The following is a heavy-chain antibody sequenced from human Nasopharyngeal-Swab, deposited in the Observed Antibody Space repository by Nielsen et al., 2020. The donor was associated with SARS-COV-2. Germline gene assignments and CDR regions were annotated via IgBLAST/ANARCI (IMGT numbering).Heavy chain of an antibody. CDR3: ASSTAAGTSYYYYYMDA. V-gene: IGHV1-3*01. D-gene: IGHD6-13*01. Sequence: WVRQAPGQRLEWMGWINAGNGNTKYSQKFQGRVTITRDTSASTAYMELSSLRSEDTAVYYCASSTAAGTSYYYYYMDAWGKGTTVTVSS. J-gene: IGHJ6*03. CDR2: INAGNGNT.